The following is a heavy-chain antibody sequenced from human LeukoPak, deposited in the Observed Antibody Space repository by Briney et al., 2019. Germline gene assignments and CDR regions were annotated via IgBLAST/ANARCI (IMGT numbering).Heavy chain of an antibody. Sequence: GGSLRLSCAASGFTFSSYWMHWVRQGPGKGLVWVSRINGDGSSTSYADSVKGRFTISRDNAKNTLYLQMNSLRAEDTAEYYCARGDPYYYDSSGYPPSVVFVYWGQGALVAVSS. D-gene: IGHD3-22*01. CDR2: INGDGSST. CDR3: ARGDPYYYDSSGYPPSVVFVY. CDR1: GFTFSSYW. J-gene: IGHJ4*02. V-gene: IGHV3-74*01.